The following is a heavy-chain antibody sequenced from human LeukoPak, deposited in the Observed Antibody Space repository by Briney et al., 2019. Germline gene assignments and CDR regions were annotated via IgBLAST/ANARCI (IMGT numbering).Heavy chain of an antibody. J-gene: IGHJ6*03. CDR2: IGHSGST. D-gene: IGHD3-16*02. CDR1: GASFHNYY. CDR3: ARRRSYDYVWGSYRYEGSVYYYYYMDV. Sequence: SETLSLTCAVYGASFHNYYWTWIRQPPGKRLEWLGEIGHSGSTNYNPSLNSRVTVSLDTSKNQFSLRLTSVTAADTAVYYCARRRSYDYVWGSYRYEGSVYYYYYMDVWGKGTTVTISS. V-gene: IGHV4-34*01.